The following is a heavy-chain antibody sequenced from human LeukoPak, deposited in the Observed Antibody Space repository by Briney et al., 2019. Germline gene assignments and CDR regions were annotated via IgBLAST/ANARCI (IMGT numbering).Heavy chain of an antibody. CDR2: IYYSGST. Sequence: PSETLSLTCTVSGGSISGYYWSWIRQPPGKGLKWIGYIYYSGSTNYNPSLKSRVTISVDTSKNQFSLKLSSVTAADTAVYYCARELGSGIVYWGQGTLVTVSS. V-gene: IGHV4-59*01. CDR1: GGSISGYY. J-gene: IGHJ4*02. D-gene: IGHD6-19*01. CDR3: ARELGSGIVY.